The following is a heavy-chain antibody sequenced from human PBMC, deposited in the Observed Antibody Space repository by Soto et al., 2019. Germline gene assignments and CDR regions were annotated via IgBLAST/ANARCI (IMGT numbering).Heavy chain of an antibody. CDR3: ARGRGYSYGLFDY. V-gene: IGHV4-31*03. CDR1: GRSISSVGYY. Sequence: SEPLSLTCTVSGRSISSVGYYWICILQHPGKGLEWIGYIYYSGSTYYNPSLKSRVTISVDTSKNQFSLKLSSVTAADTAVYYCARGRGYSYGLFDYWGQGTLVTVSS. CDR2: IYYSGST. D-gene: IGHD5-18*01. J-gene: IGHJ4*02.